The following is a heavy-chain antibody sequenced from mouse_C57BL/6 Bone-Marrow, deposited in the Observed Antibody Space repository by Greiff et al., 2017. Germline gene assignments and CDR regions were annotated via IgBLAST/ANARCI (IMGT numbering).Heavy chain of an antibody. CDR3: ARPYYSNYWYFDV. J-gene: IGHJ1*03. Sequence: QVQLQQPGAELVKPGASVKMSCKASGYTFTSYWITWVKQRPGQGLEWIGDIYPGSGSNNYNEKFKSKATLTVDTSSSTAYMQLSSLTSEDSAVYYCARPYYSNYWYFDVWGTGTAVTVSA. CDR2: IYPGSGSN. D-gene: IGHD2-5*01. CDR1: GYTFTSYW. V-gene: IGHV1-55*01.